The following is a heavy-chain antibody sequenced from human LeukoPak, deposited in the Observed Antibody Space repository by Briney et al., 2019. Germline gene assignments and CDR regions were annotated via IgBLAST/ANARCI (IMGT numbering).Heavy chain of an antibody. Sequence: GGSLRLSCAASGFTFDDYAMHWVRQAPEKGLEWVSGISWNSGSIGYADSVKGRFTISRDNAKNSLYLQMNSLRAEDTALYYCAKGNQWLIDYWGQGTLVTVSS. J-gene: IGHJ4*02. V-gene: IGHV3-9*01. CDR1: GFTFDDYA. CDR3: AKGNQWLIDY. CDR2: ISWNSGSI. D-gene: IGHD6-19*01.